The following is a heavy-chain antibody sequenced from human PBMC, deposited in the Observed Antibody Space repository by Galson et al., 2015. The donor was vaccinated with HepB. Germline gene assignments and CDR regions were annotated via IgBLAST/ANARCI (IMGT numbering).Heavy chain of an antibody. V-gene: IGHV3-21*01. CDR3: ARDRNTDSTVAPHSGFDS. CDR2: ISSSSNYI. Sequence: SLRLSCAASGFTFSSYSMNWVRQAPGKGLEWVSSISSSSNYIFYADSLKGRFTISRDNANNAVYLQMNSLRAGDTAVYYCARDRNTDSTVAPHSGFDSWGQGTLVTVSS. D-gene: IGHD1-26*01. J-gene: IGHJ5*01. CDR1: GFTFSSYS.